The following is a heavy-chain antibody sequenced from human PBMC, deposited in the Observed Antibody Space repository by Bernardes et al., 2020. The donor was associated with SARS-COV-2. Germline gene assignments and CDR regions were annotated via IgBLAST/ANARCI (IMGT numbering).Heavy chain of an antibody. CDR3: AKDELRAYYDSSGYPDY. D-gene: IGHD3-22*01. Sequence: GSLRLSCAASGFTFSSYAMSWVRQAPGKGLEWVSAISGSGGSTYYADSVKGRFTISRDNSKNTLYLQMNSLRAEDTAVYYCAKDELRAYYDSSGYPDYWGQGTLVTVSS. J-gene: IGHJ4*02. V-gene: IGHV3-23*01. CDR2: ISGSGGST. CDR1: GFTFSSYA.